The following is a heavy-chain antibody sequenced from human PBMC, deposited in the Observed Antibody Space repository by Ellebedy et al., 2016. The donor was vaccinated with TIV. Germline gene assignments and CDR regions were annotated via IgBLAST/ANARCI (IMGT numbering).Heavy chain of an antibody. Sequence: PGGSLRLSCAASGFTFSSYSMSWVRQAPGKGLEWVSAISGTGTTIFYADSVKGRFTISRENAKNALFLQMDGLRVDDSAVYYCVGFGVFNLWGQGAPVTVSS. J-gene: IGHJ5*02. D-gene: IGHD3-3*01. V-gene: IGHV3-23*01. CDR2: ISGTGTTI. CDR3: VGFGVFNL. CDR1: GFTFSSYS.